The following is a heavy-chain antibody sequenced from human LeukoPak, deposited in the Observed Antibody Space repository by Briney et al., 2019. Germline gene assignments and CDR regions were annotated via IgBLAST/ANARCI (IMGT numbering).Heavy chain of an antibody. CDR3: AKDRSSQNYYDSSDYFDY. J-gene: IGHJ4*02. Sequence: PGGSLRLSCAASGFTFSSYWMSWVRQAPGKGLELVANIKQDGSEKYYVDSVKGRFTISRDNAKNSLYLQMNSLRAEDTAIYYCAKDRSSQNYYDSSDYFDYWGQGTLVTVSS. V-gene: IGHV3-7*03. CDR2: IKQDGSEK. CDR1: GFTFSSYW. D-gene: IGHD3-22*01.